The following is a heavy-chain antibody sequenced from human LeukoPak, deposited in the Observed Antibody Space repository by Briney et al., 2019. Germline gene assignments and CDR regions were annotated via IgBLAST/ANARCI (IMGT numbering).Heavy chain of an antibody. CDR2: IRYDGSNK. Sequence: GGALRLSCAASGFTFSSYGMHWVRQAPGKGLEWVAFIRYDGSNKYYADSVKGRFTISRDNSKNTLYLPMNSLRAEDTAVYYCAKDRPRIAAAGIFDYWGQGTLVTVSS. CDR1: GFTFSSYG. CDR3: AKDRPRIAAAGIFDY. J-gene: IGHJ4*02. V-gene: IGHV3-30*02. D-gene: IGHD6-13*01.